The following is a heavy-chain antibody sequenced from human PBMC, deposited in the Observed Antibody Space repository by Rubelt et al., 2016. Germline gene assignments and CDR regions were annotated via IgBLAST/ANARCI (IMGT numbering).Heavy chain of an antibody. Sequence: SGSTYYNPSLKSRVTISVDTSKNQFSLKLSSVTAADTAVYYCARGRITMIVVVTDDAFDIWGQGTMVTVSS. D-gene: IGHD3-22*01. V-gene: IGHV4-39*01. CDR3: ARGRITMIVVVTDDAFDI. CDR2: SGST. J-gene: IGHJ3*02.